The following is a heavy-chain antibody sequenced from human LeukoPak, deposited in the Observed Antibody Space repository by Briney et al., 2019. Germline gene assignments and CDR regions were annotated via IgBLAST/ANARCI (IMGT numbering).Heavy chain of an antibody. CDR1: GFTFSSYT. CDR2: INHNGNVN. J-gene: IGHJ6*02. Sequence: GGSLRLSCTASGFTFSSYTMSWVRQAPGKGLEWVASINHNGNVNYYVDSVKGRFTISRDNAKNSLYLQMSNLRAEDTAVYFCARGGGLDVWGQGATVTVSS. CDR3: ARGGGLDV. D-gene: IGHD3-16*01. V-gene: IGHV3-7*03.